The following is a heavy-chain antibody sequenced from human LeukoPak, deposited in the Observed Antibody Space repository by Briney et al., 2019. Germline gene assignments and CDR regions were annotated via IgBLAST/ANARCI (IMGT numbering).Heavy chain of an antibody. Sequence: SQTLSLTCAISGDSVSTNSATWTWLRQSPSRGLEWLGRTYYRSKWYNDYAVSMKSRITINPDTSKNQFSLQLNSVTPEDTAVYYCARLVGASWFDSWGQGTLVTVSP. D-gene: IGHD1-26*01. J-gene: IGHJ5*01. CDR3: ARLVGASWFDS. V-gene: IGHV6-1*01. CDR1: GDSVSTNSAT. CDR2: TYYRSKWYN.